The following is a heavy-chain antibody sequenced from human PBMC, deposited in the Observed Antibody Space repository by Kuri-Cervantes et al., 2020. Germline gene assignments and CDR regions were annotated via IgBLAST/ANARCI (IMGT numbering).Heavy chain of an antibody. CDR1: GFTFSNYA. CDR2: IRRSGGTT. Sequence: GGSLRLSCAASGFTFSNYAMTWVRQAPGKGLEWVSSIRRSGGTTNYADSVKGRFTISRDNAKNSLYLQMNSLRAEDTAVYYCASHPASLAAAPFDYWGQGTLVTVSS. V-gene: IGHV3-21*01. J-gene: IGHJ4*02. D-gene: IGHD6-13*01. CDR3: ASHPASLAAAPFDY.